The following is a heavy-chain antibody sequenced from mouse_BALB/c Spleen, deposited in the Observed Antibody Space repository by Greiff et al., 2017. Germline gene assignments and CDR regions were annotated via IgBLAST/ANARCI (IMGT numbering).Heavy chain of an antibody. CDR1: GFNIKDYY. J-gene: IGHJ1*01. V-gene: IGHV14-4*02. D-gene: IGHD2-10*02. CDR3: NARYGNSGYFDV. CDR2: IDPENGDT. Sequence: EVQLQQSGAELVRSGASVKLSCTASGFNIKDYYMHWVKQRPEQGLEWIGWIDPENGDTEYAPKFQGKATMTADTSSNTAYLQLSSLTSEDTAVYYCNARYGNSGYFDVWGAGTTVTVSS.